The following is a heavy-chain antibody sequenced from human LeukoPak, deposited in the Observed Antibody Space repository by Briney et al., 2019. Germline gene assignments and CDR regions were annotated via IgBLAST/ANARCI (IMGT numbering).Heavy chain of an antibody. CDR2: IYPGDSDT. D-gene: IGHD4-17*01. V-gene: IGHV5-51*01. J-gene: IGHJ5*02. CDR1: GSRFTSYW. CDR3: ARLKDGDGNWFDP. Sequence: GASLKISCKGSGSRFTSYWIGWVRQMPGKGLEWMGIIYPGDSDTRYSPSFQGQVTISADKSISTSYLQWSSLKASDTAMYYCARLKDGDGNWFDPWGQGTLVTVSS.